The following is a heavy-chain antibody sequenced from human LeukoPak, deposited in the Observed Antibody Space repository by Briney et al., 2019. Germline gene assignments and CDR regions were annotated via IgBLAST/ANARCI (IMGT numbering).Heavy chain of an antibody. Sequence: SETLSLTCTVSGYSISSGYYWGWIRQPPGKGLEWIGSIYHSGSTYYNPSLKSRVTISVHTSKNQFSLKLSSMTAADTAVYYCARHSPVGIFYFDYWGQGTLVTVSS. J-gene: IGHJ4*02. V-gene: IGHV4-38-2*02. CDR3: ARHSPVGIFYFDY. CDR1: GYSISSGYY. D-gene: IGHD1-26*01. CDR2: IYHSGST.